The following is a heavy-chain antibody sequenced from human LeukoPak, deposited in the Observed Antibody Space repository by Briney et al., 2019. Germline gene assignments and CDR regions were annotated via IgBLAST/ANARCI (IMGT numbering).Heavy chain of an antibody. CDR3: ARGGVPYYYYYMDV. CDR1: GFTFSTYA. CDR2: ISFDASYN. V-gene: IGHV3-30*04. J-gene: IGHJ6*03. Sequence: GGSLRLSCAASGFTFSTYAMYWVRQAPGKGLEWVAGISFDASYNYSADSVKGRFTISRDNSKNTHYLHMSSLRPDDTAVYYCARGGVPYYYYYMDVWGKGTMVTVSS. D-gene: IGHD6-6*01.